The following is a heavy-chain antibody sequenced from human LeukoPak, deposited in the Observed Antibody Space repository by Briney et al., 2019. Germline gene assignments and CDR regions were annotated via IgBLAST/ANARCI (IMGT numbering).Heavy chain of an antibody. V-gene: IGHV3-21*01. CDR1: GFTFRSYS. D-gene: IGHD4-17*01. J-gene: IGHJ5*02. Sequence: GGSLRLSCAASGFTFRSYSMIWVRQAPGKGLEWVSSITSSSSYIYYADSVKGRFTISRDNAKNSLYLQMNNLRAEDTAVYYCARETTVTSGWFDPWGQGTLVTVSS. CDR2: ITSSSSYI. CDR3: ARETTVTSGWFDP.